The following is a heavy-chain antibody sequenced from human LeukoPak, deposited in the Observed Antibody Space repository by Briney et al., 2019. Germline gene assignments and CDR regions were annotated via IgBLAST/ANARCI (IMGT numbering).Heavy chain of an antibody. V-gene: IGHV3-23*01. CDR3: AKGGRGYSYGY. CDR2: ISGSGGST. D-gene: IGHD5-18*01. Sequence: EGSLRLSCAASGFTFSSYAMSWVHQAPGKGLEWVSAISGSGGSTYYADSVKGRFTISRDNSKNTLYLQMNSLRAEDTAVYYCAKGGRGYSYGYWGQGTLVTVSS. CDR1: GFTFSSYA. J-gene: IGHJ4*02.